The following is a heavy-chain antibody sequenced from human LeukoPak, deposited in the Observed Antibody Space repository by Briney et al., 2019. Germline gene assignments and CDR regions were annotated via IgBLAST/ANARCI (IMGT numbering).Heavy chain of an antibody. Sequence: GRSLRLSCAASGFTFSSYAMHWVRQAPGKGLEWVAVISYDGSNKYYADSVKGRFTISRDNSKNTLYLQTNSLRAEDTAVYYCARGGDDSSGYVPFDYWGQGTLVTVSS. V-gene: IGHV3-30-3*01. CDR3: ARGGDDSSGYVPFDY. J-gene: IGHJ4*02. D-gene: IGHD3-22*01. CDR1: GFTFSSYA. CDR2: ISYDGSNK.